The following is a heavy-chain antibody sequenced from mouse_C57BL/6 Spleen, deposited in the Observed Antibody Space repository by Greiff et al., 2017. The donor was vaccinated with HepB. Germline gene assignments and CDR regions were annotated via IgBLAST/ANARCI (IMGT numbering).Heavy chain of an antibody. CDR3: ARFYYYAMDY. CDR2: IYPSDSET. J-gene: IGHJ4*01. Sequence: VKLQESGAELVRPGSSVKLSCKASGYTFTSYWMDWVKQRPGQGLEWIGNIYPSDSETHYNQKFKDKATLTVDKSSSTAYMQLSSLTSEDSAVYYCARFYYYAMDYWGQGTSVTVSS. CDR1: GYTFTSYW. V-gene: IGHV1-61*01.